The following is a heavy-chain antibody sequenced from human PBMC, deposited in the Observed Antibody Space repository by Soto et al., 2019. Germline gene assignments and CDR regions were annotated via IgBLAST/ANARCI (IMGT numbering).Heavy chain of an antibody. D-gene: IGHD3-3*01. V-gene: IGHV4-34*01. J-gene: IGHJ4*02. CDR2: INHRGPA. CDR3: ARRFLDWPNHFYFDS. Sequence: KTSETLSLTCDVSGGSLSGYSWNWIRHSPEKGLEWIGEINHRGPAAYNPSLKSRLTISADSSKNLFSLKLKSVSSADTALYYCARRFLDWPNHFYFDSWGQGTLVTVSS. CDR1: GGSLSGYS.